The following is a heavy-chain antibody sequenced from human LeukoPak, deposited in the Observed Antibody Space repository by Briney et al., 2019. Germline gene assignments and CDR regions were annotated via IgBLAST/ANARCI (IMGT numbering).Heavy chain of an antibody. CDR2: ISWNSGSI. V-gene: IGHV3-9*01. D-gene: IGHD6-19*01. CDR1: GFTFDDYA. CDR3: AKDIGSSGWYLDPAYFDY. Sequence: PGGSLRLSCAASGFTFDDYAMHWVRQAPGKGLEWVSGISWNSGSIGYADSVKGRFTISRDNAKNSLYLQMNSLRPEDTALYYCAKDIGSSGWYLDPAYFDYWGQGTLVTVSS. J-gene: IGHJ4*02.